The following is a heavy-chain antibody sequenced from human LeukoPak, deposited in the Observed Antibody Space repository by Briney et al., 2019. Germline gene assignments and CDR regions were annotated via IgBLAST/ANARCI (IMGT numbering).Heavy chain of an antibody. J-gene: IGHJ6*02. V-gene: IGHV3-23*01. Sequence: GGSLRLSCAASGFTFSSYAMSWVRQAPGKRLEWVSAISGSGGSTYYADSVKGRFTISRDNSKNTLYLQMNSVRTEDTAVYYCTKPWDRRSSSWYYYPMAVWGPGTTVIVSS. CDR1: GFTFSSYA. CDR2: ISGSGGST. CDR3: TKPWDRRSSSWYYYPMAV. D-gene: IGHD6-6*01.